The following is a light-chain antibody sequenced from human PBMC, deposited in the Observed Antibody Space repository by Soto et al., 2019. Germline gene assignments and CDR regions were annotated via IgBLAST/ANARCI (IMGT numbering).Light chain of an antibody. CDR2: GAS. CDR1: QSVSSN. J-gene: IGKJ1*01. Sequence: EIMMTQSPATLSVSPGERATLSCRASQSVSSNLAWYQQKPGQAPRLLIYGASTRATGIPARFSGSGSGTDFTLIISSLQSEDSAVYYCQQYNSWLWTFGQGTKVDIK. V-gene: IGKV3-15*01. CDR3: QQYNSWLWT.